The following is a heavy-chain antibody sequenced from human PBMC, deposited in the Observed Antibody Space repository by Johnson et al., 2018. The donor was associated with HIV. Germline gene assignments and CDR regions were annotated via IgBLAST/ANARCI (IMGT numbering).Heavy chain of an antibody. D-gene: IGHD1-14*01. CDR2: IRYDGSDK. V-gene: IGHV3-30*02. Sequence: QMLLVESGGGLVQPRGSLRLSCAASGFTVSSNEMSWIRQAPGKGLEWVAFIRYDGSDKYSADSVEGRFTISRDNSKNTLYLQMNSLRPEDTAVYYCAKGEPVDFDIWGQGTMVTVSS. CDR1: GFTVSSNE. J-gene: IGHJ3*02. CDR3: AKGEPVDFDI.